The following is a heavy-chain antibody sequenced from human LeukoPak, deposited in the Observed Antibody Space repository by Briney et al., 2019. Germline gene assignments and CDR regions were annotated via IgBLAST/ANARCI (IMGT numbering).Heavy chain of an antibody. Sequence: AGGSLRLSCAASGFTFSSYAMHWVRQAPGKGLEWVAVISYDGSNKYYADSVKGRFTISRDNSKNTLYLQMNSLRAEDTAVYYCARIPSYYDFWSGPADLDYWGQGTLVTVSS. J-gene: IGHJ4*02. CDR1: GFTFSSYA. V-gene: IGHV3-30-3*01. CDR3: ARIPSYYDFWSGPADLDY. CDR2: ISYDGSNK. D-gene: IGHD3-3*01.